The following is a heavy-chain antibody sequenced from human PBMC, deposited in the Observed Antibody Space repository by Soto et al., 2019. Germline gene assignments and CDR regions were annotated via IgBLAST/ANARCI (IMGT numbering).Heavy chain of an antibody. J-gene: IGHJ6*02. Sequence: QVQLVQSGAEVKKPGASVKVSCKASGYTFTSYGISWVRQAPGQGREWMGWISAYNGNTNYAQKLQGRVTMTTDTSTSTAYMELRSLRSDDTAVYYCASSGDFWSGYSYYYYGMDVWGQGTTVTVSS. V-gene: IGHV1-18*01. CDR2: ISAYNGNT. CDR1: GYTFTSYG. D-gene: IGHD3-3*01. CDR3: ASSGDFWSGYSYYYYGMDV.